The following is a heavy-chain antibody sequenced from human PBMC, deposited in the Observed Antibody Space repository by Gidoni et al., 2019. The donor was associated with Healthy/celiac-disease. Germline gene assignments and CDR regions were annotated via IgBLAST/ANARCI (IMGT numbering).Heavy chain of an antibody. D-gene: IGHD4-17*01. CDR2: IYYSRST. CDR3: ARDGTVTTLWEFDY. J-gene: IGHJ4*02. Sequence: QVHLQESGPGLVKPSQTLSLTCTVSGGSISSYYWSWIRQPPGKGLEWIEYIYYSRSTNYNPSLKSRVTISVDTSKNQFSRKLSSVTAADTAVYYCARDGTVTTLWEFDYWGQGTLVTVSS. CDR1: GGSISSYY. V-gene: IGHV4-59*01.